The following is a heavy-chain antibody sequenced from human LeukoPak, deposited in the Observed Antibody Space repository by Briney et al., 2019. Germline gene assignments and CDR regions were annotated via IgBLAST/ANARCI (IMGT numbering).Heavy chain of an antibody. CDR3: ARHYGP. V-gene: IGHV4-39*01. D-gene: IGHD3-10*01. Sequence: SETLSLTCAVSGGSISSNNWWGWVRQPPGKGLEWIGSIYDSGSTYYNPSLKSRVTISVDTSKNQFSLKLNSVTAADTAVYYCARHYGPWGQGTLVTVSS. J-gene: IGHJ5*02. CDR2: IYDSGST. CDR1: GGSISSNNW.